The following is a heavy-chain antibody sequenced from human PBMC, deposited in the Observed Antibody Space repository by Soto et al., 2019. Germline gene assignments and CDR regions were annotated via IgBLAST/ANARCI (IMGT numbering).Heavy chain of an antibody. V-gene: IGHV2-5*01. J-gene: IGHJ6*02. Sequence: SGPTLVNPTQTLTLTCTFSGFSLSTSGVGVGWIRQPPGKALEWLALIYWNDDKRYSPSLKSRLTITKDTSKNHVVLTMTNMDPVDTATYYCAHRRGKLYYYGMDVWGQGTTVTVSS. CDR2: IYWNDDK. CDR1: GFSLSTSGVG. CDR3: AHRRGKLYYYGMDV.